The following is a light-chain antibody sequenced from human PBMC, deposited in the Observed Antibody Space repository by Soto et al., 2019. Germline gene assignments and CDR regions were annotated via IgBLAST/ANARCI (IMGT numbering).Light chain of an antibody. CDR3: QTWATGTGIGV. J-gene: IGLJ2*01. V-gene: IGLV4-69*01. CDR1: SGHSRYA. Sequence: QPVLTQSPSASASLGASVKLTCTLSSGHSRYAIAWHQQQPEKGPRFLMKLNSDGSHSKGDGIPDRFSGSSSGAERYLTISSLQSEDEADYFCQTWATGTGIGVFGGGTKLTVL. CDR2: LNSDGSH.